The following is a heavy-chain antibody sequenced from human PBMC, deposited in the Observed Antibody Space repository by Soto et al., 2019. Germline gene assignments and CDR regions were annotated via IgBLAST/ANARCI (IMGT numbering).Heavy chain of an antibody. Sequence: QITLKESGPTLVKPTQTLTLTCTFSGFSLSSTRMVVGWIRQPPGKALEWLALIYWDDDKRYSPFLKSRLTITKDSSKNQVVLTMSYMDPVDTARYYCAHIVVAGLGYYFDYWGQGTLVTVSS. CDR3: AHIVVAGLGYYFDY. V-gene: IGHV2-5*02. D-gene: IGHD6-19*01. J-gene: IGHJ4*02. CDR2: IYWDDDK. CDR1: GFSLSSTRMV.